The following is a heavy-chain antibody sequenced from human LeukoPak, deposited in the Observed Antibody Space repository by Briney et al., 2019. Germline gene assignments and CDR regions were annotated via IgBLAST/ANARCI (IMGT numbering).Heavy chain of an antibody. V-gene: IGHV1-2*02. CDR2: INPNSGGT. Sequence: GASVTVSCTASGYTFTGYYMHWVRQAPGQGLEWMGWINPNSGGTNYAQKFQGRVTMTRDTSISTAYMELSRLRSDDTAVYYCARLGIAARPGYYYYGMDVWGQGTTVTVSS. D-gene: IGHD6-6*01. CDR1: GYTFTGYY. J-gene: IGHJ6*02. CDR3: ARLGIAARPGYYYYGMDV.